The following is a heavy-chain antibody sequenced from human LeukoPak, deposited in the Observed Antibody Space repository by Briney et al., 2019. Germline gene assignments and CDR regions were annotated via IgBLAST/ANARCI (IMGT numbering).Heavy chain of an antibody. Sequence: VKVSCKASGYTFTGYYMHWVRQAPGQGLEWMGWINPNSGGTNYAQKFQGRVTMTRDTSISTAYMELSRLRSDDTAVYYCARITDWYDSSGYYYFDYWGQGTLVTVSS. V-gene: IGHV1-2*02. CDR1: GYTFTGYY. J-gene: IGHJ4*02. D-gene: IGHD3-22*01. CDR2: INPNSGGT. CDR3: ARITDWYDSSGYYYFDY.